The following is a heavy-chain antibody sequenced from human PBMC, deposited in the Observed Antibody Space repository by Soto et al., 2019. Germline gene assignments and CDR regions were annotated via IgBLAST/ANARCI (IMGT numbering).Heavy chain of an antibody. Sequence: GVPLRLSCAASGFTFSSYGMHWVRQAPGKGLEWVAVISYDGSNKYYADSVKGRFTISRDNSKNTLYLQMNSLRAEDTAVYYCAKDAYYDFWSGYFQVAHYYYYYGMDVWGQGTTVTVSS. CDR3: AKDAYYDFWSGYFQVAHYYYYYGMDV. V-gene: IGHV3-30*18. J-gene: IGHJ6*02. CDR1: GFTFSSYG. D-gene: IGHD3-3*01. CDR2: ISYDGSNK.